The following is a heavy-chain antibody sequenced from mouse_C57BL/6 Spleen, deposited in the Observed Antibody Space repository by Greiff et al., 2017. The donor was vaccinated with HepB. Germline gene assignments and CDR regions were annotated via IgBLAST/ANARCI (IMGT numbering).Heavy chain of an antibody. J-gene: IGHJ4*01. CDR1: GYTFTSYW. D-gene: IGHD1-1*01. V-gene: IGHV1-69*01. CDR2: IDPSDSYT. Sequence: VQLQQPGAELVMPGASVKLSCKASGYTFTSYWMHWVKQRPGQGLEWIGEIDPSDSYTNYNQKFKGKSTLTVDKSSSTAYMQLSSLTSEDSAVYYCARGATVAPMDYWGQGTSVTVSS. CDR3: ARGATVAPMDY.